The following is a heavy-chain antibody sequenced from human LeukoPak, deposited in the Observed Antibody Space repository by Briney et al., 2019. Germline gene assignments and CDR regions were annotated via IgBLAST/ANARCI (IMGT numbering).Heavy chain of an antibody. CDR1: GGSISSGGYY. CDR2: IYYSGST. Sequence: SETLSLTCTVSGGSISSGGYYWSWIRQHPGKGLEWIGYIYYSGSTYYNPSLKSRVTISVDTSKNQFSLKLSSVTAADTAVYYCAREEDGGYYGSGSTDYWGQGTLVTVSS. J-gene: IGHJ4*02. V-gene: IGHV4-31*03. CDR3: AREEDGGYYGSGSTDY. D-gene: IGHD3-10*01.